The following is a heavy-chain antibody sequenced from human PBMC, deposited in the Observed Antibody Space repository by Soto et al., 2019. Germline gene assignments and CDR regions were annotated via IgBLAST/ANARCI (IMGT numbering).Heavy chain of an antibody. CDR3: ARDQDIVVAPGAYGMDV. CDR1: GFIFRSYS. D-gene: IGHD2-2*01. V-gene: IGHV3-48*02. CDR2: ISSSSRIT. J-gene: IGHJ6*02. Sequence: GGSLRLSCAASGFIFRSYSLNWVRQVPGKGLEWLSYISSSSRITYYADSVKGRFTVSRDNAKNSLYLQMNSLRDEYTAVYYCARDQDIVVAPGAYGMDVWGQGTTVTVSS.